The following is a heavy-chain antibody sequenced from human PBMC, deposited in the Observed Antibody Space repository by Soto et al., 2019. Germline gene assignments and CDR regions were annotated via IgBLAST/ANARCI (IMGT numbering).Heavy chain of an antibody. V-gene: IGHV3-21*01. J-gene: IGHJ4*02. Sequence: GGSLRLSCAASGFTFSSYSMNWVRQAPGKGLEWVSSISSSSSYIYYADSVKGRFTISRDNAKNSLYLQMNSLRAEDTAVYYCARDNGYCSGGSCYFDYWGQGTLVTVSS. CDR2: ISSSSSYI. D-gene: IGHD2-15*01. CDR1: GFTFSSYS. CDR3: ARDNGYCSGGSCYFDY.